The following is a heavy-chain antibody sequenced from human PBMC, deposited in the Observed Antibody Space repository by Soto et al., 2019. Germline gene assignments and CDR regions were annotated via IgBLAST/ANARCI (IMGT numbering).Heavy chain of an antibody. V-gene: IGHV4-28*01. CDR2: IYYSGTT. D-gene: IGHD1-26*01. CDR1: GYSISSSNW. Sequence: QVQLQESGPGLVKPSDTLSLTCAVSGYSISSSNWWGWIRQPPGKGLEWIGYIYYSGTTHYNPSRHSRVTMSVDTSQNHVSLKLTSVTAVDTAVYYCARREIQRPIDYWGQGTLVTVSS. J-gene: IGHJ4*02. CDR3: ARREIQRPIDY.